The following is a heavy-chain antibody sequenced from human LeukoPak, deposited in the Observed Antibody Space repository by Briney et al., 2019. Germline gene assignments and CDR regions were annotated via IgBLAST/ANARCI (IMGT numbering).Heavy chain of an antibody. CDR1: GGSISSGGYY. D-gene: IGHD2-21*01. J-gene: IGHJ6*03. CDR3: ARVSGGGDSYYMDV. CDR2: IYHSGGT. Sequence: SETLSLTCTVSGGSISSGGYYWSWIRQPPGKGLEWIGYIYHSGGTYYNPSLKSRVTISVDRSKNQFSLKLSSVTAADTAVYYCARVSGGGDSYYMDVWGKGTTVTVSS. V-gene: IGHV4-30-2*01.